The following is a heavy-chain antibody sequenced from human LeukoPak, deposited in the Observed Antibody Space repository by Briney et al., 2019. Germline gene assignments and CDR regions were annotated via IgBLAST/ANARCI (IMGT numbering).Heavy chain of an antibody. J-gene: IGHJ6*02. D-gene: IGHD6-19*01. CDR3: ARGGVDRSGWFGYYYYGMDV. CDR1: GFTFSSYR. V-gene: IGHV3-74*01. Sequence: GGSLRLSCAASGFTFSSYRMPWVRHAPGKGLVWVSRINSDGSITTYADSVKGRFTISRDNAKNTLYLKMNSMRAEDTAVYYCARGGVDRSGWFGYYYYGMDVWGQGTTVTVSS. CDR2: INSDGSIT.